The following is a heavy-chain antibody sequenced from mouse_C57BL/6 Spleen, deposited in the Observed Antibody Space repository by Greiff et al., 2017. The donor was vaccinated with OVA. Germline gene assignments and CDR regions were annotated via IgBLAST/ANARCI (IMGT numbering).Heavy chain of an antibody. CDR1: GFTFSSYA. Sequence: EVKLVESGEGLVKPGGSLKLSCAASGFTFSSYAMSWVRQTPEKRLEWVAYISSGGDYIYYADTVKGRFTISRDNARNTLYLQMSSLKSEDTAMDYGTRDEVYYDYFDYWGQGTTLTVSS. D-gene: IGHD2-4*01. CDR3: TRDEVYYDYFDY. CDR2: ISSGGDYI. V-gene: IGHV5-9-1*02. J-gene: IGHJ2*01.